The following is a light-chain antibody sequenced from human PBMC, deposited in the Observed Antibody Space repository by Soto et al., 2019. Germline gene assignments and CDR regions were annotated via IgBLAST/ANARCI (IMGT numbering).Light chain of an antibody. Sequence: QSVLTQPPSVSGAPGQRVTISCTGSSSNIGAGYDVQWYQQVPGTAPKLLIFGNTNRPSGVPDRFSASKSGTSASLAITGLQAEDEADYYCQSYGVRVSDFYVFGTGTKLTVL. CDR1: SSNIGAGYD. CDR2: GNT. J-gene: IGLJ1*01. CDR3: QSYGVRVSDFYV. V-gene: IGLV1-40*01.